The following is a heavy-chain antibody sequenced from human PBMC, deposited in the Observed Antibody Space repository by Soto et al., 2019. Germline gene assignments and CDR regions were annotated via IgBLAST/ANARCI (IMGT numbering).Heavy chain of an antibody. CDR3: ARDSATLGMDV. V-gene: IGHV4-59*01. D-gene: IGHD5-12*01. CDR2: IYYSGIT. Sequence: WTWIRQPPGKGLEWIGYIYYSGITNYNPSLKSRVTISADTSKNQFSLKLSSVTAADTAVYYCARDSATLGMDVWGQGTTVTVSS. J-gene: IGHJ6*02.